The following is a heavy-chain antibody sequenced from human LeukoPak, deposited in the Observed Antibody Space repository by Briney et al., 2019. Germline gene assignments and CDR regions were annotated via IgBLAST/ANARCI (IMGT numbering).Heavy chain of an antibody. D-gene: IGHD6-19*01. CDR3: ARAGSGWYFDY. Sequence: AGGSLRLSCAAAGFTFSSYSLNWVRQAPGKGLEWVSYISSSSRTIYYADSVKGRFAISRDNAKNSVYLQMNSLRDEDTAVYYCARAGSGWYFDYWGQGTLVAVSS. J-gene: IGHJ4*02. CDR1: GFTFSSYS. CDR2: ISSSSRTI. V-gene: IGHV3-48*02.